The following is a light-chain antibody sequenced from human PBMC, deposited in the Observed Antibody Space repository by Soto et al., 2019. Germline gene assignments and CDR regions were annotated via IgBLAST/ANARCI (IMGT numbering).Light chain of an antibody. Sequence: QPVLTQSPSASASLGASVKLTCTLSSGHSSYTIAWHQQRPEKGPRYLMMLKSDGSHNKGDGIPDRFSGSSSGAERYLTISSLQSEDEADNYCQAWGTGIVVFGGGTKLTVL. CDR3: QAWGTGIVV. CDR2: LKSDGSH. J-gene: IGLJ2*01. CDR1: SGHSSYT. V-gene: IGLV4-69*01.